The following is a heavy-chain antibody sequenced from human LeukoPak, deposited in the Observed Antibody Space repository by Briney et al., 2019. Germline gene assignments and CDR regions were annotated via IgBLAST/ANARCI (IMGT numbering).Heavy chain of an antibody. CDR2: INSDGSST. V-gene: IGHV3-74*01. J-gene: IGHJ4*02. D-gene: IGHD6-13*01. CDR3: ARVLFSSSWYFDH. Sequence: GGSLRLPCAASGFTFSSYWMHWVRQAPGKGLVWVSRINSDGSSTSYADSVKGRFTISRDNAKNTLYLQMNSLRAEDTAVYYCARVLFSSSWYFDHWGQGTLVTVSS. CDR1: GFTFSSYW.